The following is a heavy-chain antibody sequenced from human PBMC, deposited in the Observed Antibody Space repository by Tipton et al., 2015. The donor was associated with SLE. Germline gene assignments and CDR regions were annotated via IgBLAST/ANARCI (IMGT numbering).Heavy chain of an antibody. V-gene: IGHV4-61*02. CDR3: AAEYYSSSWIHPIDF. J-gene: IGHJ4*02. Sequence: TLSLTCSVSGGSSSSTSYYCNWIRQPAGKGLEWVGRVYTTGVTNYNPSLKSRVTMSVDTSKKQFSLRLTSVTAADTAVYYCAAEYYSSSWIHPIDFWGQGMLVTVSS. CDR1: GGSSSSTSYY. CDR2: VYTTGVT. D-gene: IGHD6-6*01.